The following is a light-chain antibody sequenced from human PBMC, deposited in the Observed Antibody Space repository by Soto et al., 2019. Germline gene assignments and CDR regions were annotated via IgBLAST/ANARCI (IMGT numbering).Light chain of an antibody. J-gene: IGKJ4*01. V-gene: IGKV3-20*01. Sequence: EVVLTQSPGTLSLSPGARVTLSCRASQFVSSTYLAWYQQRPGQAPRLLIYGASSRATGIPDRFSGGGSETDFTLNISRLESEDSAVYYCQQYGISPFTFGGGTKVEI. CDR1: QFVSSTY. CDR3: QQYGISPFT. CDR2: GAS.